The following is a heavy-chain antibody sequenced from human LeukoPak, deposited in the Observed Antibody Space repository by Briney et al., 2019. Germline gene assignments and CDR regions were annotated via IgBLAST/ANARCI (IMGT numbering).Heavy chain of an antibody. Sequence: PGGSLRLSCAASGFTFSSYSMNWVRQAPGKGLEWVSVIYSGGSTYYADSVKGRFTISRDNSKNTLCLQMNSLRAEDTAVYYCASSGNYYPYLLDYWGQGTLVTVSS. CDR1: GFTFSSYS. CDR3: ASSGNYYPYLLDY. CDR2: IYSGGST. D-gene: IGHD1-26*01. V-gene: IGHV3-53*01. J-gene: IGHJ4*02.